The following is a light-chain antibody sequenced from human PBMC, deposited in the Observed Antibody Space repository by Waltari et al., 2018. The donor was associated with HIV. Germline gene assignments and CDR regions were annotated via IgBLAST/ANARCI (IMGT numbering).Light chain of an antibody. CDR2: TNN. V-gene: IGLV1-47*01. CDR3: AAWNDRLSGYV. CDR1: SSNIGRNY. Sequence: QSVLTQPPSASGTPGQRVTISCSGSSSNIGRNYVYWYQQLPGTAPTLLIYTNNQRPSGVPDRVSGSKSGTSASLAISGLRSEDEADYYCAAWNDRLSGYVFGTGTKVTV. J-gene: IGLJ1*01.